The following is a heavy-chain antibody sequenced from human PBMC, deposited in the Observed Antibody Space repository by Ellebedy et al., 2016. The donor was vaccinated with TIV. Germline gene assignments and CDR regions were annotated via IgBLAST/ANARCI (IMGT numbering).Heavy chain of an antibody. CDR3: ARGGFLSEFDP. CDR2: IIPIFGTA. CDR1: GDTFSSYA. Sequence: AASVKVSCKASGDTFSSYAISWVRQAPGQGLEWMGGIIPIFGTANYAQKFQGRVTITADESTSTAYMELSSLRSEDTAVYYCARGGFLSEFDPWGQGTLVTVSS. D-gene: IGHD3-10*01. V-gene: IGHV1-69*13. J-gene: IGHJ5*02.